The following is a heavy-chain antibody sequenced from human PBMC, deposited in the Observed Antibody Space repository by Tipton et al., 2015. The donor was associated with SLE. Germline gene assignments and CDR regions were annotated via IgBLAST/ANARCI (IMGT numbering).Heavy chain of an antibody. J-gene: IGHJ5*02. CDR1: GGSISSYY. CDR2: IYYSGST. CDR3: AREGQLVPSWVDP. D-gene: IGHD6-13*01. V-gene: IGHV4-59*01. Sequence: TLSLTCTVSGGSISSYYWSWIRQPPGQGLEWIGYIYYSGSTNYNPSLKSRVTISVDTSKNQFSLTLSSVTAADTAVYYCAREGQLVPSWVDPGGQGTLVTVSS.